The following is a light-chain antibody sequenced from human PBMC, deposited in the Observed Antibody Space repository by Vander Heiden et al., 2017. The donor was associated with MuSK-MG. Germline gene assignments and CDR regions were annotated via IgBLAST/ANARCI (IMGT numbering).Light chain of an antibody. V-gene: IGLV3-21*02. CDR2: DDS. Sequence: SSVLTQPASVSVATGQTAMITGGGNNIGSKMVHWYRQKPGQAPVLFVYDDSDRPSGIPERFSGSNSGNTATLTISRVEAGDEADYYCQVWDSSSDHWVFGGGTKLTVL. CDR1: NIGSKM. CDR3: QVWDSSSDHWV. J-gene: IGLJ3*02.